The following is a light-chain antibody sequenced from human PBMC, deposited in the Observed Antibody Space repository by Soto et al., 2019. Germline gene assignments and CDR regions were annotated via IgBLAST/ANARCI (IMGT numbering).Light chain of an antibody. CDR3: SSYTPSSTL. CDR2: DVT. Sequence: QSALTQPASVSGSPGQSITISCTGTSSDIGANNYVSWYQQHPGKAPKLMIYDVTNRPSGVSNRFSSSKSGNTASLTVSGLQAEDEADYYCSSYTPSSTLFGGGTKLTVL. CDR1: SSDIGANNY. J-gene: IGLJ2*01. V-gene: IGLV2-14*03.